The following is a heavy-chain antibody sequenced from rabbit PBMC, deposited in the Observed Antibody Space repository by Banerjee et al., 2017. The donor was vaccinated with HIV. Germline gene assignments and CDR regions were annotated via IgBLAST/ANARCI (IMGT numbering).Heavy chain of an antibody. Sequence: QSLEESGGDLVKPGASLTLTCTASGFSFSSNYYMCWVRQAPGKGLEWIACIGTSSGTTWYASWVNGRFTISRSTSLNTVTLQMTSLTAADTATYFCARGPAYGIISYYTLWGPGTLVTVS. D-gene: IGHD8-1*01. CDR2: IGTSSGTT. CDR3: ARGPAYGIISYYTL. V-gene: IGHV1S43*01. J-gene: IGHJ4*01. CDR1: GFSFSSNYY.